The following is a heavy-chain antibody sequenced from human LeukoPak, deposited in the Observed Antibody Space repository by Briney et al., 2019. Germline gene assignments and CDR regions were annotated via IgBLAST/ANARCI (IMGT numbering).Heavy chain of an antibody. Sequence: TSETLSLTCTVSGGSVCSGSYYWSWIRQPPGKGLEWIGYIYYSGSTNYNPSLKSRVTISVDTSKNQFSLKLSSVTAADTAVYYCARENREVLNWFDPWGQGTLVTVSS. CDR1: GGSVCSGSYY. J-gene: IGHJ5*02. D-gene: IGHD2/OR15-2a*01. CDR3: ARENREVLNWFDP. V-gene: IGHV4-61*01. CDR2: IYYSGST.